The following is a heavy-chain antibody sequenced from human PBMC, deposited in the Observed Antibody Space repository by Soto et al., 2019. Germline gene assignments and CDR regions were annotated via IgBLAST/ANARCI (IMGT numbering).Heavy chain of an antibody. CDR2: IYWDDDR. CDR3: AHIMITWGGVSALDAFDM. J-gene: IGHJ3*02. CDR1: GFSLSTSRVG. V-gene: IGHV2-5*02. Sequence: SGPTLVNPTQTLTLTCSFSGFSLSTSRVGVAWIRQPPGKALEWLAIIYWDDDRRYSPSLKTRLAITKDTSKNQVVLTMTNLDPGDTATYYCAHIMITWGGVSALDAFDMWGQGTMVTGSS. D-gene: IGHD3-16*01.